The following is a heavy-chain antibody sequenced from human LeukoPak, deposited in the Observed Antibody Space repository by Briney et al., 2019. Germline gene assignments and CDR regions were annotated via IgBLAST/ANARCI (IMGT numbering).Heavy chain of an antibody. D-gene: IGHD3-10*02. V-gene: IGHV4-39*01. CDR3: AGLNVRGDFRIDY. Sequence: SETLSLTCSVSGGSINSENYYWAWIRQSPGKGLDYIGSIYYNGFTYYSPSLESRVTMSLETSMDQFSLKLRSVTAADTAVFFCAGLNVRGDFRIDYWGPGILVTVSS. CDR2: IYYNGFT. CDR1: GGSINSENYY. J-gene: IGHJ4*02.